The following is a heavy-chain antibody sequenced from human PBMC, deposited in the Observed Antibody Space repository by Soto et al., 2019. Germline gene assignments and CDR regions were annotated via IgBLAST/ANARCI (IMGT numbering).Heavy chain of an antibody. CDR2: IYYSGST. CDR3: ARGKFPFTFDY. V-gene: IGHV4-59*01. J-gene: IGHJ4*02. Sequence: HVQLQESGPGLVKPSETLSLTCTVSGGSISTYYWSWIRQPPGKGLEWIGYIYYSGSTNYNPSLKRRVNISEDASKNRFSLKLTSVTAADTAVYYCARGKFPFTFDYWGQGTLVAVSS. CDR1: GGSISTYY.